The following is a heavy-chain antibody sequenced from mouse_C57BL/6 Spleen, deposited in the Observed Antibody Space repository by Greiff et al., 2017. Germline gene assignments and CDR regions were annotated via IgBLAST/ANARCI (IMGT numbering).Heavy chain of an antibody. Sequence: VQLQQPGAELVMPGASVKLSCKASGYTFTSYWMHWVKQRPGQGLEWIGEIDPSDSYTNSNQKFKGKSTLTVDKSSSTAYMQLISLTSEDSAVYYCARRDYGWFAYWGQGTLVTVSA. CDR3: ARRDYGWFAY. J-gene: IGHJ3*01. V-gene: IGHV1-69*01. CDR2: IDPSDSYT. D-gene: IGHD2-4*01. CDR1: GYTFTSYW.